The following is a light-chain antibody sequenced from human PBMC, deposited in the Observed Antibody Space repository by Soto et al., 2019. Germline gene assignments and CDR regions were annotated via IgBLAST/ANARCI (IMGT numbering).Light chain of an antibody. CDR2: DVS. CDR1: SSDVGGFDY. Sequence: ALTQPASVSGSPGQSITISCTGTSSDVGGFDYVSWYQQHPGKAPKLVIYDVSNRPSGVSNRFTGSKSGNTASLTISGLQAEDEADYYCNSYTSSSTLYVFGTGTKVTVL. V-gene: IGLV2-14*01. J-gene: IGLJ1*01. CDR3: NSYTSSSTLYV.